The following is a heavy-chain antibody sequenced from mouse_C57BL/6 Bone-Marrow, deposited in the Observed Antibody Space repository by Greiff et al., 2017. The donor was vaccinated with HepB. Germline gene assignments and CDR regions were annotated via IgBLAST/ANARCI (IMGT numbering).Heavy chain of an antibody. V-gene: IGHV5-4*03. CDR1: GFTFSSYA. CDR2: ISDGGSYT. J-gene: IGHJ4*01. D-gene: IGHD1-1*01. Sequence: EVMLVESGGGLVKPGGSLKLSCAASGFTFSSYAMSWVRQTPEKRLEWVATISDGGSYTYYPDNVKGRFTISRDNAKNNLYLQMSHMKSEDTAMYYCARVYGSREGAMDYWGQGTSVTVSS. CDR3: ARVYGSREGAMDY.